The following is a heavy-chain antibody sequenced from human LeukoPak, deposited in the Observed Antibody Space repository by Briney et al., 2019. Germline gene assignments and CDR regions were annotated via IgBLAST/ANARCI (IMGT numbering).Heavy chain of an antibody. D-gene: IGHD3-22*01. V-gene: IGHV3-33*01. Sequence: GRSLRLSCAASGFTFSSYGMHWVRQAPGKGLEWVAVIWYVGSNKYYADSVKGRFTISRDNSKNKLYLQMNSLRDEETAVYYGARSYYDGSGYKQRGVFDYWGQGTLVTVSS. CDR3: ARSYYDGSGYKQRGVFDY. CDR1: GFTFSSYG. CDR2: IWYVGSNK. J-gene: IGHJ4*02.